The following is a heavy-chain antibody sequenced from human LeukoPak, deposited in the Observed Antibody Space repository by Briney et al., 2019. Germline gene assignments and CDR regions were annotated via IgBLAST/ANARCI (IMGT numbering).Heavy chain of an antibody. D-gene: IGHD3-10*01. CDR1: RFTFSSYG. CDR3: AKDKGTMVRGNYYYMDV. V-gene: IGHV3-30*02. J-gene: IGHJ6*03. CDR2: IRYDGSNK. Sequence: GGSLRLSCAASRFTFSSYGMHWVRQAPGKGLEWVAFIRYDGSNKYYADSVKGRFTISRDNSRNTLYLQMNSLRAEDTAVYYCAKDKGTMVRGNYYYMDVWGKGTTVTISS.